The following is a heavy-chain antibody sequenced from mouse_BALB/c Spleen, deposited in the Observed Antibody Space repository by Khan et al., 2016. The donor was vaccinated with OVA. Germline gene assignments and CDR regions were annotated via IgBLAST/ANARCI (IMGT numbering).Heavy chain of an antibody. J-gene: IGHJ3*01. CDR1: GYSFTGYY. CDR3: AWGYDFFTY. V-gene: IGHV1-18*01. D-gene: IGHD2-14*01. CDR2: VNPNTGNT. Sequence: VQLKQSGPDLVKPGASVKISCKASGYSFTGYYINWVKQSHGKSLECIGRVNPNTGNTNYNQKFKGKAILTVDTSSSTAYMELRSLTSEAVAVCSCAWGYDFFTYWGQGTLVTVSA.